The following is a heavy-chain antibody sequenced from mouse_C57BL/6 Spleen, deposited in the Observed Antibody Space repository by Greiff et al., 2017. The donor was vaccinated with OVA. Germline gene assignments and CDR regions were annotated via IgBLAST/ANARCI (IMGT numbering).Heavy chain of an antibody. D-gene: IGHD1-1*01. J-gene: IGHJ1*03. Sequence: QVHVKQSGPELVKPGASVKISCKASGYAFSSSWMNWVKQRPGKGLEWIGRIYPGDGDTNYNGKFKGKATLTADKSSSPAYMQLSSLTSEDSAVYFCAREGSYGSSYGWYFDVWGTGTTVTVSS. CDR3: AREGSYGSSYGWYFDV. CDR2: IYPGDGDT. CDR1: GYAFSSSW. V-gene: IGHV1-82*01.